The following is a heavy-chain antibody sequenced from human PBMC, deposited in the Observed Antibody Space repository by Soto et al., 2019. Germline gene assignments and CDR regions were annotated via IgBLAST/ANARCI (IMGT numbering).Heavy chain of an antibody. J-gene: IGHJ6*02. CDR2: ILPLFHTT. CDR3: ARGTAMATTSQDDFYYGMDV. V-gene: IGHV1-69*01. D-gene: IGHD5-18*01. CDR1: GGTFTNFG. Sequence: QVQLVQSGAEVKKPGSSVKVSCMASGGTFTNFGFSWVRQAPGQGLEWMGGILPLFHTTNFAQKFQGRVTITADESTSTAYMELSSLRSEDTAVYYCARGTAMATTSQDDFYYGMDVWGPGTTVTVSS.